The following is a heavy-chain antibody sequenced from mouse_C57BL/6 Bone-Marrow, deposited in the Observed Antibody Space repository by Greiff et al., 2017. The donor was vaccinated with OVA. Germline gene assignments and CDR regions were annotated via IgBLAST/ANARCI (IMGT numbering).Heavy chain of an antibody. Sequence: QVQLKQPGTELVKPGASVKLSCKASGYTFTSYWMHWVKQRPGQGLEWIGNIHPSNGGTNYNEKFKSKATLTVDKSSSTAYMPLSILTSADSAVYDCARRSWLRLLPYYIDYWGQGTTLTVSS. CDR1: GYTFTSYW. V-gene: IGHV1-53*01. CDR2: IHPSNGGT. D-gene: IGHD1-2*01. J-gene: IGHJ2*01. CDR3: ARRSWLRLLPYYIDY.